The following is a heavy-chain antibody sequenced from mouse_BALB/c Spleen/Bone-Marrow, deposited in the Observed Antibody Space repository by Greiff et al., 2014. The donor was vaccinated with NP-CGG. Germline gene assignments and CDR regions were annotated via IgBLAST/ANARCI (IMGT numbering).Heavy chain of an antibody. CDR2: IWGDGST. CDR1: GFSLTSYG. V-gene: IGHV2-3*01. CDR3: AKGEYAKRYYAMDY. Sequence: VKLVESGPGLVAPSHTLSITCTVSGFSLTSYGVSWVRQSPGKGLEWLGVIWGDGSTNYHSDLISRLSISKDNSKSQLFLKRNSLQTDDTATYYCAKGEYAKRYYAMDYWGQGTSVNVSS. J-gene: IGHJ4*01. D-gene: IGHD2-10*02.